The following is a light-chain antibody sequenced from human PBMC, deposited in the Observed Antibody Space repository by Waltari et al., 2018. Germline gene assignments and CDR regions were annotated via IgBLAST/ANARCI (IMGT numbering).Light chain of an antibody. CDR3: QQVNTYPLT. V-gene: IGKV1-9*01. CDR1: QGVTTY. CDR2: AAS. J-gene: IGKJ4*01. Sequence: DIQLTQSPSFLSASVGDEVTIPCRASQGVTTYLAWYQQKPGKAPKLLIYAASTLQSGVPSRFSGSGSGTDFTLAISSLQPEDFATYYCQQVNTYPLTFGGGTKVEIK.